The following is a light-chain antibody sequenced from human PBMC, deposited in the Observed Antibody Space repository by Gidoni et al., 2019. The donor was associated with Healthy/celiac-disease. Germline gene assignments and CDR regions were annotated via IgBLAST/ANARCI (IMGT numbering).Light chain of an antibody. CDR2: AAS. V-gene: IGKV1-39*01. Sequence: DLQMTQLPSSLSASVGDRVTITCRASQSISSYLNWYQQKPGKAPKLLIYAASSLQSGVPSRFSGSGSGTDFTLTISSLQPEDFATYDCQQSYSTPYTFGQGTKLEIK. CDR1: QSISSY. J-gene: IGKJ2*01. CDR3: QQSYSTPYT.